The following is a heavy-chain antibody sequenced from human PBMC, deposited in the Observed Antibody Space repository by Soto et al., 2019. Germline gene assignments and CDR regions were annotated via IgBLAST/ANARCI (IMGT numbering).Heavy chain of an antibody. CDR1: GVTLSSFA. J-gene: IGHJ4*02. CDR2: INKSGGST. Sequence: XGSLRLSCSASGVTLSSFAMSWVRQAPGKGLEWVSTINKSGGSTYYADSVKGRFTISRDNSKNMLFLQINGLRAEDTAVYYCAKDPPTTGTTFDYWGRGTLVTVSS. V-gene: IGHV3-23*01. CDR3: AKDPPTTGTTFDY. D-gene: IGHD1-1*01.